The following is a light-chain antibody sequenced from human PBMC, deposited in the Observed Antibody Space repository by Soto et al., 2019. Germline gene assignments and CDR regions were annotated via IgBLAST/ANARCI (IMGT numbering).Light chain of an antibody. Sequence: ALTQPRSVSGSPGQSVTISCTGTSSDVGRYDYVSWYQQHPGKAPKLIIYDVTERPAGVPDRFSGSKSGNTASLTISGLQAEDEAEYACCSFAGSFSYVFGGGTKV. CDR2: DVT. J-gene: IGLJ1*01. V-gene: IGLV2-11*01. CDR1: SSDVGRYDY. CDR3: CSFAGSFSYV.